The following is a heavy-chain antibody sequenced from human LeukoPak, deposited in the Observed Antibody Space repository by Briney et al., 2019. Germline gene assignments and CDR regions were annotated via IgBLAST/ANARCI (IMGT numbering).Heavy chain of an antibody. J-gene: IGHJ2*01. Sequence: PSETLSFTCTVSGGSISSYYWSWIRQPPGKGLEWIGYIYYSGSTNYNPSLKSRVTISVDTSKNQFSLKLSSVTAADTAVYYCARVDWNWYFDLWGRGTLVTVSS. CDR3: ARVDWNWYFDL. CDR2: IYYSGST. CDR1: GGSISSYY. V-gene: IGHV4-59*01. D-gene: IGHD3-9*01.